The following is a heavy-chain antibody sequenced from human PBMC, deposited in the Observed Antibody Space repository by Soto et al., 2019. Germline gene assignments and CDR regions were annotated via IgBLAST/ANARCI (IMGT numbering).Heavy chain of an antibody. D-gene: IGHD4-17*01. CDR1: GGSVSSGGYY. Sequence: QVQLQESGPGLVKPSQTLSLTCTVSGGSVSSGGYYWSWIRQHPGRGLEWIGYIYFGGSTFYNPSLKSRVTISIDTSRNQFSLKLSSVTAADTAVYYCARDIGDYVPNGMDVWGQGTTVTVSS. V-gene: IGHV4-31*03. CDR2: IYFGGST. J-gene: IGHJ6*02. CDR3: ARDIGDYVPNGMDV.